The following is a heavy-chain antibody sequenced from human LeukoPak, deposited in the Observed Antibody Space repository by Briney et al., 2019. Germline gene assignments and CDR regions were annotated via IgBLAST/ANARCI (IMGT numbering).Heavy chain of an antibody. J-gene: IGHJ6*02. V-gene: IGHV3-21*01. Sequence: GGSLRLSCAASGFTFSSYSMNWVRQAPGKGLEWVSSISSSSSYIYYADSVKGRFTISRDNSKNTLYLQMNSLRVEDTAVYYCARDITVYSSSWSPGPTYLGYGMDVWGQGTTVTVSS. CDR1: GFTFSSYS. D-gene: IGHD6-13*01. CDR2: ISSSSSYI. CDR3: ARDITVYSSSWSPGPTYLGYGMDV.